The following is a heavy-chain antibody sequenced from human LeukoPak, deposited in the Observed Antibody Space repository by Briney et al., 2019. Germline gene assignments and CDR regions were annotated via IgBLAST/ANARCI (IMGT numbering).Heavy chain of an antibody. CDR2: IYYSGST. CDR1: GGSISSYY. Sequence: PSETLSLTCTVSGGSISSYYWNWIRQPPGKGLEWIGYIYYSGSTNYNPSLKSRVTISVDTSKNQFSLKLRSVTAADTAVYYCAGRLWRRDGYNLSAFDIWGQGTMVTVSS. CDR3: AGRLWRRDGYNLSAFDI. J-gene: IGHJ3*02. V-gene: IGHV4-59*01. D-gene: IGHD5-24*01.